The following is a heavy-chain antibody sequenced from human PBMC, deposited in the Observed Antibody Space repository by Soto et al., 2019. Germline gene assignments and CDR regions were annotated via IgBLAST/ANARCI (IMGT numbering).Heavy chain of an antibody. CDR2: IKQDGSEK. J-gene: IGHJ3*02. CDR1: GFTFSSYW. D-gene: IGHD3-22*01. V-gene: IGHV3-7*01. CDR3: ARAPDYYDVFGRPLNGFDM. Sequence: GGSLRLSCAASGFTFSSYWMSWVRQAPGKGLEWVANIKQDGSEKYYVDSVKGRFTISRDNAKNSLYLQMNSLRAEDTAVYYCARAPDYYDVFGRPLNGFDMWGPGTMVTVSS.